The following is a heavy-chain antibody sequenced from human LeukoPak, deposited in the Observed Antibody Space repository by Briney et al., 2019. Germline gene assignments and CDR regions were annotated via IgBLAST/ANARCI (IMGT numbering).Heavy chain of an antibody. Sequence: GGSLRLSCAASGFTLSSYAMSWVRQAPGKGLEWVSGFSGSGSSTFYADSVKGRFTISRDNSKNTLYLQMNSLRAEDTAVYYCAKDSTSLWELLDYWGQGTLVTVSS. CDR2: FSGSGSST. D-gene: IGHD1-26*01. CDR1: GFTLSSYA. J-gene: IGHJ4*02. V-gene: IGHV3-23*01. CDR3: AKDSTSLWELLDY.